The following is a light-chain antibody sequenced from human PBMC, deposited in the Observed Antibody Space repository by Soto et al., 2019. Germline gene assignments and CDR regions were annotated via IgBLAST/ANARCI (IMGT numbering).Light chain of an antibody. J-gene: IGLJ2*01. Sequence: QSALTQLPSASGSPGQSVTISCTGTSSDVGGYNYVSWYQQHPGKAPKLMIYEVSKRPSGVPDRFSGSKSGNTASLTVSGLQAEDEADYYCSSYAGSNSIHVVFGGGTKVTVL. CDR1: SSDVGGYNY. CDR2: EVS. CDR3: SSYAGSNSIHVV. V-gene: IGLV2-8*01.